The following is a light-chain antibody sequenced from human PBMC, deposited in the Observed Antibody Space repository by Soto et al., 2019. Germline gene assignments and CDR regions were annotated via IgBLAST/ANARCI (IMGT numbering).Light chain of an antibody. Sequence: QPVLTQSPSASASLGASVKLTCTLSSGHSSYAIAWHQQQPEKGPRYLMKLNSDGSHSKGDGIPDRFSGSSSGAERYLTIAGLPSEDAADYYGQTWGTGIRVFGGGTKVTVL. V-gene: IGLV4-69*01. CDR1: SGHSSYA. CDR2: LNSDGSH. J-gene: IGLJ3*02. CDR3: QTWGTGIRV.